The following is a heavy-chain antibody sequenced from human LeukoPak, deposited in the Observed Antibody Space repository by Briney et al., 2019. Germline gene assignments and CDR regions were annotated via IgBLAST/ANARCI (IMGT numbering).Heavy chain of an antibody. CDR2: ISSSSSYI. J-gene: IGHJ4*02. CDR1: GFTFSSYS. D-gene: IGHD2-8*01. CDR3: ARQDSSPGVWYFDY. Sequence: GGSLRLSCAASGFTFSSYSMNWVRQAPGKGLEWVSSISSSSSYIYYADSVKGRFTISRDNAKNSLYLQMNSLRAEDTAVYYCARQDSSPGVWYFDYWGQGTLVTVSS. V-gene: IGHV3-21*01.